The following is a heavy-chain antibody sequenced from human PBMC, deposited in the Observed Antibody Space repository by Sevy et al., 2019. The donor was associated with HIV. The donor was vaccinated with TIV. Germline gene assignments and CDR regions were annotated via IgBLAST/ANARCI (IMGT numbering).Heavy chain of an antibody. CDR3: AKDLWYSSGWYDYYYYYGMDV. CDR1: GFTFSSYA. Sequence: GGFLRLSCAASGFTFSSYAMSWVRQAPGKGLEWVSAISGSGGSTYYADSVKGRFTISRDNSKNTLYLQMNSLRAEDTAVYYCAKDLWYSSGWYDYYYYYGMDVWGQGTTVTVSS. D-gene: IGHD6-19*01. J-gene: IGHJ6*02. CDR2: ISGSGGST. V-gene: IGHV3-23*01.